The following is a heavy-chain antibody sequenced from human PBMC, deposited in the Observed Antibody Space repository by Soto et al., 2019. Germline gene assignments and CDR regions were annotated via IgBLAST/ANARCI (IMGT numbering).Heavy chain of an antibody. D-gene: IGHD3-10*01. CDR2: IYTSGST. CDR1: GGSISSYY. CDR3: ARELVVRPRGAMEV. V-gene: IGHV4-4*07. J-gene: IGHJ6*02. Sequence: ASETLSLTCTVSGGSISSYYWSCIRQPAGKGLEWIGRIYTSGSTNYNPSLKSRVTMSVDTSKNQFSLKLSSVTAADTAVYYCARELVVRPRGAMEVWGQGTTVTVSS.